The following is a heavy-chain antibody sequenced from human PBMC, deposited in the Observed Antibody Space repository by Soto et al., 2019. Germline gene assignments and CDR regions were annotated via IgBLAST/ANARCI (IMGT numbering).Heavy chain of an antibody. Sequence: ASVKVSCKASGYTFTSYGISWVRQAPGQGLEWMGWISAYNGNTNYAQKLQGRVTMTTDTSTSTAYMELRSLRSDDTAVYYCARARFDYSHYYYYYMDVWGKGTTVTVSS. CDR2: ISAYNGNT. CDR3: ARARFDYSHYYYYYMDV. J-gene: IGHJ6*03. V-gene: IGHV1-18*01. CDR1: GYTFTSYG. D-gene: IGHD4-4*01.